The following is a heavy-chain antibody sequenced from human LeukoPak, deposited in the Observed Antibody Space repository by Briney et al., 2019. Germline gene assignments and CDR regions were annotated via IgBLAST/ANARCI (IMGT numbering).Heavy chain of an antibody. V-gene: IGHV3-30*02. CDR1: GFTFSSYG. CDR3: AKIGIGYCSGGSCYPFDY. CDR2: IRYDGSNK. D-gene: IGHD2-15*01. J-gene: IGHJ4*02. Sequence: GGSLRLSCAASGFTFSSYGMHWVRQAPGKGLEWVAFIRYDGSNKYYADSVKGRLTISRDNSKHTLYLQMNSLRAEDTAVYYCAKIGIGYCSGGSCYPFDYWGQGTLVTVSS.